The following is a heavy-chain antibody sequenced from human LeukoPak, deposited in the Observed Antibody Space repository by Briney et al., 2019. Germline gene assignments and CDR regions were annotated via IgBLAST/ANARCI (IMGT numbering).Heavy chain of an antibody. CDR1: GGTFSSYA. Sequence: ASVKVSCKASGGTFSSYAISWVRQAPGQGLEWMGRIIPILGIANYAQKFQGRVTITADKSTSTAYMELSSLRSEDTVVYYCAREPLGATVVTAPFDYWGQGTLVTVSS. CDR2: IIPILGIA. J-gene: IGHJ4*02. D-gene: IGHD4-23*01. CDR3: AREPLGATVVTAPFDY. V-gene: IGHV1-69*04.